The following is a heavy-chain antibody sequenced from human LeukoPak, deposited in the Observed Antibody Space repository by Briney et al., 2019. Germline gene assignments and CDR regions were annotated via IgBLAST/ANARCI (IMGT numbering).Heavy chain of an antibody. Sequence: GGSLRLSCAASGFTFSTYAMSWVRQAPGKGLEWVSSISASGGSTNYADSVEGRFTISRDNSKNTLDLQMNSLRPEDTAIYYCAKLRGTYPYDTFDIWGQGTMVTVS. CDR2: ISASGGST. V-gene: IGHV3-23*01. D-gene: IGHD3-16*01. J-gene: IGHJ3*02. CDR3: AKLRGTYPYDTFDI. CDR1: GFTFSTYA.